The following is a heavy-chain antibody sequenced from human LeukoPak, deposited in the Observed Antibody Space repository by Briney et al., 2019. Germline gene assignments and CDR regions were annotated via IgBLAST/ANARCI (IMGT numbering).Heavy chain of an antibody. CDR1: GYTFTGYY. CDR3: ATATITMVRGDPDNWFDP. D-gene: IGHD3-10*01. CDR2: FDPEDGET. Sequence: ASVKVSCKASGYTFTGYYMHWVRQAPGKGLEWMGGFDPEDGETIYAQKFQGRVTMTEDTSTDTAYMELSSLRSEDTAVYYCATATITMVRGDPDNWFDPWGQGTLVTVSS. V-gene: IGHV1-24*01. J-gene: IGHJ5*02.